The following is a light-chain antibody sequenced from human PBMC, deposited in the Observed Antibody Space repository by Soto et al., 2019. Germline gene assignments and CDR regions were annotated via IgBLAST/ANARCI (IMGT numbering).Light chain of an antibody. V-gene: IGKV3D-15*01. CDR1: QNVGSN. CDR3: QQHNNWPIT. J-gene: IGKJ5*01. CDR2: GAS. Sequence: ERVMTQSPATLSVSPGERATLSCRASQNVGSNLAWYQQKPGRAPRLLIYGASTRATGIPARFSGSGSVTEFTLTISSLQSEDFAVYYCQQHNNWPITFGQGTRLEIK.